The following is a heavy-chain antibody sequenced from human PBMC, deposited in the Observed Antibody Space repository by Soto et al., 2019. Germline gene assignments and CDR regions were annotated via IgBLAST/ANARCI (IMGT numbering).Heavy chain of an antibody. D-gene: IGHD6-13*01. V-gene: IGHV6-1*01. J-gene: IGHJ4*02. CDR2: TYYRSKWYN. CDR1: GDSVSSNSAA. CDR3: AHAEGIAAAGTFDY. Sequence: SQTLSLTCAISGDSVSSNSAAWNWIRQSPSRGLEWLGRTYYRSKWYNDYAVSVKSRITINPDTSKNQSSLQLNSVTPEDTAVYYCAHAEGIAAAGTFDYWGQGTLVTVSS.